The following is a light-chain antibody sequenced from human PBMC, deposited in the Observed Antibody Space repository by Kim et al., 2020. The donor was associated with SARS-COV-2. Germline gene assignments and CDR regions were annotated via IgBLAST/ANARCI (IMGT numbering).Light chain of an antibody. J-gene: IGKJ1*01. CDR2: KTS. CDR3: QHYDSYSWT. V-gene: IGKV1-5*03. Sequence: ASVGDRVTITCRASQSISSWLAWYQQKPGKAPNLLIYKTSTLESGVPSRFSGSGSGTEFTLTISSLQPDDFATYYCQHYDSYSWTFGQGTNVDIK. CDR1: QSISSW.